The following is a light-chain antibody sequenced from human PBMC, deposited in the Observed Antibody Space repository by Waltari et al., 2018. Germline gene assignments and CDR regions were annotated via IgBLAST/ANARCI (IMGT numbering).Light chain of an antibody. CDR3: QVWDSVGDHPWV. CDR2: DDT. J-gene: IGLJ3*02. CDR1: NIGSKN. Sequence: SYVLTQPPSVSVASGQTAKITCGGDNIGSKNVHWYKQRPGQAPVLVVYDDTDRPSGIPERFSGSNSGGEAILTITRVEAGDEADYYCQVWDSVGDHPWVFGGGTKVTVL. V-gene: IGLV3-21*02.